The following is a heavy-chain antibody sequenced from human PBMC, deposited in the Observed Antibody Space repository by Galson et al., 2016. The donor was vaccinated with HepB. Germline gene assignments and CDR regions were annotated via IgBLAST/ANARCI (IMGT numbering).Heavy chain of an antibody. V-gene: IGHV3-53*01. D-gene: IGHD1-14*01. Sequence: SLRLSCAASGFTVSSYYMTWVRQAPGKGLEWVSVIYTDGNPYYDDSVKGRFTISRDNSKDTLYLQMNSLRAEDTALYFCAKDVQGYYQPVDSWGQGTLVTVSS. CDR1: GFTVSSYY. CDR2: IYTDGNP. J-gene: IGHJ4*02. CDR3: AKDVQGYYQPVDS.